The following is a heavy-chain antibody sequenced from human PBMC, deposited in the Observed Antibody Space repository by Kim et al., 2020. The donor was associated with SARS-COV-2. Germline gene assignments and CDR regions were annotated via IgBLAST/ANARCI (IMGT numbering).Heavy chain of an antibody. Sequence: SETLSLTCVLYGGSFSGYYWSWIRQPPGKGLEYIGEINHDGSTNYTPSLKSRVTISLDTSKNHFSLKLSSVTAADTAVYFCARGRRTLVRGLKMGFGMDVWGQGTTVTVSS. J-gene: IGHJ6*02. CDR2: INHDGST. CDR3: ARGRRTLVRGLKMGFGMDV. D-gene: IGHD3-10*01. V-gene: IGHV4-34*01. CDR1: GGSFSGYY.